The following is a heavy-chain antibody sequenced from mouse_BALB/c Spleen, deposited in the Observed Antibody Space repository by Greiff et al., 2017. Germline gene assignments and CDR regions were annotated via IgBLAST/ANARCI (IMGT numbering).Heavy chain of an antibody. CDR3: ARPWRYYYAMDY. V-gene: IGHV1S81*02. J-gene: IGHJ4*01. CDR2: INPSNGRT. Sequence: QVQLQQPGAELVKPGASVKLSCKASGYTFTSYWMHWVKQRPGQGLEWIGEINPSNGRTNYNEKFKSKATLTVDKSSSTAYMQLSSLTSEDSAVYYCARPWRYYYAMDYWGQGTSVTVSS. CDR1: GYTFTSYW.